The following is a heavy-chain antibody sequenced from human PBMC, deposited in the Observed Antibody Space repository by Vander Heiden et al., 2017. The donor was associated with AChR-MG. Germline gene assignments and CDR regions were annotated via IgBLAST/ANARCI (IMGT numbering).Heavy chain of an antibody. J-gene: IGHJ4*02. CDR1: GFTFSSYW. D-gene: IGHD3-22*01. Sequence: EVQLVESGGGLVQPGGSLRLSCAASGFTFSSYWMSWVRQAPGKGLEWVANIKQDGSEKYYVDSVKGRFTISRDNAKNSLYLQMNSLRAEDTAVYYCARDVLRYYYDSSGNGYWGQGTLVTVSS. CDR2: IKQDGSEK. CDR3: ARDVLRYYYDSSGNGY. V-gene: IGHV3-7*01.